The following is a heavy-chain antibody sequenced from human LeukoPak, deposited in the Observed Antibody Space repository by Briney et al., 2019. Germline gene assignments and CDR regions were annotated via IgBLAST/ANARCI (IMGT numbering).Heavy chain of an antibody. CDR2: ISGSGGST. J-gene: IGHJ6*03. CDR1: GFTFSSYA. V-gene: IGHV3-23*01. D-gene: IGHD6-13*01. CDR3: AKDRYRSSWYYGYYMDV. Sequence: PGGSLRLSCAASGFTFSSYAMSWVRQAPGKGLEWVSAISGSGGSTYYADSVKGRFTISRDNSKNTLYLQMNSLRAEDTAVYYCAKDRYRSSWYYGYYMDVWGKGTTVTVSS.